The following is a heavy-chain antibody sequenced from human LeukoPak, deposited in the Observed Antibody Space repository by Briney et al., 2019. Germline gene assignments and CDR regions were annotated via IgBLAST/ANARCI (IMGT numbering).Heavy chain of an antibody. CDR3: ASGLSSLFSFGAALDYYMDV. Sequence: ASVKVSCKASGYTFTNHYTHWVRQARGQGLEWMGWINPHSGDTNYAQKFQGRVIMTRDTSISTAYMELSSLRSDDTAMYYCASGLSSLFSFGAALDYYMDVWGKGTPVTVSS. CDR1: GYTFTNHY. V-gene: IGHV1-2*02. D-gene: IGHD5-18*01. CDR2: INPHSGDT. J-gene: IGHJ6*03.